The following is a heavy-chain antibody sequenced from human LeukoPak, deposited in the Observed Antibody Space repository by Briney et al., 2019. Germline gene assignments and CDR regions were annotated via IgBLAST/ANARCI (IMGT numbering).Heavy chain of an antibody. CDR1: GFTFSSYW. D-gene: IGHD3-22*01. CDR2: INSDGSST. V-gene: IGHV3-74*01. J-gene: IGHJ4*02. Sequence: HPGGSLILSCAASGFTFSSYWMHWVRQAPGKGLVWVSRINSDGSSTSYADSVKGRFTISRDNAKNTLYLQMNSLRAEDTAVYYCARGVSYYYDSSGYYRDWGQGTLVTVSS. CDR3: ARGVSYYYDSSGYYRD.